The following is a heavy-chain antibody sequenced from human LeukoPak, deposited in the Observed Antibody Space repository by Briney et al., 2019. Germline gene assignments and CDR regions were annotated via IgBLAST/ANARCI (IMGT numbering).Heavy chain of an antibody. CDR2: IYPGDSDT. CDR1: GYIFTSYW. J-gene: IGHJ4*02. Sequence: GESLKISCTGSGYIFTSYWIGWVRPMPGKGLEWMWIIYPGDSDTRYSPSFQCQVTISADKSTSTAYLQWSSLKASDTAMYYCARYYDSSGYYHQFDYWGQGTLVTVSS. D-gene: IGHD3-22*01. CDR3: ARYYDSSGYYHQFDY. V-gene: IGHV5-51*01.